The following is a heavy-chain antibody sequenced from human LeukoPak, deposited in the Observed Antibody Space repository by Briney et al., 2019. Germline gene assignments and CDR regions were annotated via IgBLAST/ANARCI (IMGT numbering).Heavy chain of an antibody. J-gene: IGHJ4*02. D-gene: IGHD1-26*01. CDR3: ARGSSGTYYGDFDY. Sequence: GASVKVSCKASGYTFNNHGLNWVRQAPGQGLEWMGWMNTNTGNPTYAQAFTGRFVFSLDTSVGTTYLQIYSLKPEDTAVYYCARGSSGTYYGDFDYWGQGTLVTVSS. CDR1: GYTFNNHG. V-gene: IGHV7-4-1*01. CDR2: MNTNTGNP.